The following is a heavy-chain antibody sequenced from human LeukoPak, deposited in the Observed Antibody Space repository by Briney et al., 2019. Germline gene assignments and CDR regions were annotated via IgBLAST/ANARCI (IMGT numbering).Heavy chain of an antibody. Sequence: GGSLRLSCAASGFTFSNSAMSWVRQAPGKGLEWVSTLSGSGITTYYADSVKGRFTISRDNSKNTLHLQMNSLRAEDTAVYYCAKGIYSSGWSYFDYWGHGTLVTVSS. CDR1: GFTFSNSA. CDR2: LSGSGITT. D-gene: IGHD6-19*01. V-gene: IGHV3-23*01. CDR3: AKGIYSSGWSYFDY. J-gene: IGHJ4*01.